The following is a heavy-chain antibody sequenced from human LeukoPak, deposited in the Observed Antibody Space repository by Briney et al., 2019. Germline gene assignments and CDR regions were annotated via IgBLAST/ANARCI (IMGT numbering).Heavy chain of an antibody. CDR2: IIPIFGTA. J-gene: IGHJ4*02. CDR3: ARGRAHSGSPPDY. V-gene: IGHV1-69*13. D-gene: IGHD1-26*01. CDR1: RGTFGNYA. Sequence: ASVKVSCKASRGTFGNYAINWVRQAPGQGLEWMGGIIPIFGTANYAQKFQGRVTITADESTSTAYMELSSLRSEDTAVYYCARGRAHSGSPPDYWGQGTLVTVSS.